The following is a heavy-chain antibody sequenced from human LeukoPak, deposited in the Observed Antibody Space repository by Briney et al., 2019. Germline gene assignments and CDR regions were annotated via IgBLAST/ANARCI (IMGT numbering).Heavy chain of an antibody. V-gene: IGHV3-21*01. D-gene: IGHD6-13*01. CDR3: AGGYSSSWYTFDP. Sequence: GSLRLSCAASGFTFSSYSMNWVRQAPGKGLEWVSSISSSSSYIYYADSVKGRFTISRDNAKSSVYLQMNSLRAEDTAVYYCAGGYSSSWYTFDPWGQGTLVTVSS. J-gene: IGHJ5*02. CDR2: ISSSSSYI. CDR1: GFTFSSYS.